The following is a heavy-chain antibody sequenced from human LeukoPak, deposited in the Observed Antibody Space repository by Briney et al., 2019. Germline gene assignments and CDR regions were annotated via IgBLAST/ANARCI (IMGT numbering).Heavy chain of an antibody. J-gene: IGHJ5*02. CDR3: LRGLRDYYDSSGYPFWFDP. V-gene: IGHV5-51*01. CDR2: IYPGDSDT. Sequence: GESLKISCKGSGYSFTNYWIGWVRQMPGKGLEWMGIIYPGDSDTRYSPSFQGQVTISADKSISTAYLQWSSLKASDTALYYCLRGLRDYYDSSGYPFWFDPWAREPWSPSPQ. CDR1: GYSFTNYW. D-gene: IGHD3-22*01.